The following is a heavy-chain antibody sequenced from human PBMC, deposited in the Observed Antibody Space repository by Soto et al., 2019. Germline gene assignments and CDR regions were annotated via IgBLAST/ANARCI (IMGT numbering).Heavy chain of an antibody. D-gene: IGHD3-3*01. J-gene: IGHJ6*02. CDR2: INHSGST. V-gene: IGHV4-34*01. CDR1: GGSFSGYY. CDR3: ARFGPRGYYDFWSGPLGMDV. Sequence: SDTLSLTCAVYGGSFSGYYWRWIRQPPGKGLEWIGEINHSGSTNYNPSLKSRVTISVDTSKNQFSLKLSSVTAADTAVYYCARFGPRGYYDFWSGPLGMDVWGQGTTVTVSS.